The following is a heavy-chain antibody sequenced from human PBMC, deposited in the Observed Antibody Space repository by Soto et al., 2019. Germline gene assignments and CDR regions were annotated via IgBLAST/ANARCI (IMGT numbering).Heavy chain of an antibody. CDR1: ARYVSTQTYY. D-gene: IGHD3-9*01. J-gene: IGHJ4*02. CDR2: VYYSGTT. V-gene: IGHV4-61*01. Sequence: PSDTLTLTWSLSARYVSTQTYYWRWLRQPPGKRLEWIGYVYYSGTTNYNPSLKSRVTISIDMSKNQFSLRLSSVTAADTALYYCARTTAVPNTLRSRYFFDFWGQGTRVTVSS. CDR3: ARTTAVPNTLRSRYFFDF.